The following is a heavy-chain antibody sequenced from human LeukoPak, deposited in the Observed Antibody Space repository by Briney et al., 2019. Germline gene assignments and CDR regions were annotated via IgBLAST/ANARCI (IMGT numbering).Heavy chain of an antibody. CDR1: GGSVSSYY. V-gene: IGHV4-59*08. CDR3: ARTYYYDSSGYLNHWFDP. CDR2: IYDIGST. D-gene: IGHD3-22*01. Sequence: SETLSLTCTVSGGSVSSYYWSWIRQPPGKGLERIGYIYDIGSTKYNPSLKSRVTMSVDTSKNQFSLTLSSVTAADTAVYHCARTYYYDSSGYLNHWFDPWGQGTLDTVSS. J-gene: IGHJ5*02.